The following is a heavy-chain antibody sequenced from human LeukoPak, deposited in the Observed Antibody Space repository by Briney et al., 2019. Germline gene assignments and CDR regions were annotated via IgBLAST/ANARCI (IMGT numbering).Heavy chain of an antibody. CDR2: IYHSGST. CDR3: GRADGSGVRFDY. D-gene: IGHD3-10*01. V-gene: IGHV4-4*02. CDR1: GGSISSSNW. Sequence: PSETLSLTCAVSGGSISSSNWWSGVRQPPGKGLEWIGEIYHSGSTNYNPSLKSRVTISVDKSKNQFSLKLSSVTAADTAVYYCGRADGSGVRFDYWGQGTLVTVSS. J-gene: IGHJ4*02.